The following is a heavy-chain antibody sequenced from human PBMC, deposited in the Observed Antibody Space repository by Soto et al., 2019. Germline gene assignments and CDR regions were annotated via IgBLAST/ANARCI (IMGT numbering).Heavy chain of an antibody. J-gene: IGHJ4*02. Sequence: QVQLVQSGSEVKKPGSSVRVSCKTSGDTFSPYTISWVRQAPGQGLEWMGRVLPFLDITSSSQRFQGRVPITADRSTTTGYMELTSLRSEDTAVYYCARDRDNSNWPNFDSWGQGTLFTVSS. CDR1: GDTFSPYT. CDR3: ARDRDNSNWPNFDS. D-gene: IGHD6-13*01. CDR2: VLPFLDIT. V-gene: IGHV1-69*02.